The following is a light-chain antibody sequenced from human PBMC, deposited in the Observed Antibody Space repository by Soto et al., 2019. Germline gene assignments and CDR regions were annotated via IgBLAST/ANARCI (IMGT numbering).Light chain of an antibody. J-gene: IGLJ1*01. CDR2: EGS. CDR3: CSYAGSSTWD. V-gene: IGLV2-23*01. CDR1: SSDVGSYNL. Sequence: QSALTQPASVSGSPGQSITISCTGTSSDVGSYNLVSWYQQHPGKAPKLMIYEGSKRPSGVSNRFSGSKSGNTASLTISGLQAEDEADYYCCSYAGSSTWDFGIGTKVTVL.